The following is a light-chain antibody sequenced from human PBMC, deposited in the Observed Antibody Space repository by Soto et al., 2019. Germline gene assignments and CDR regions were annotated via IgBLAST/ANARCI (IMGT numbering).Light chain of an antibody. V-gene: IGKV1-5*03. Sequence: DIQMTQSPSTLSASVGDRVTITCRASQSISIWLAWYQQKPGKAPKLLIYKASSLESVVPSRFSGSGSGTEFTLTISSLQPDDFATYYCQQYNSYSVTFGQGTKVDIK. J-gene: IGKJ1*01. CDR3: QQYNSYSVT. CDR2: KAS. CDR1: QSISIW.